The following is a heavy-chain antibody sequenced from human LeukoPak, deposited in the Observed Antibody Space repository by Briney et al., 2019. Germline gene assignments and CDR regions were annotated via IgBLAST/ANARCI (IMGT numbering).Heavy chain of an antibody. Sequence: GGSLRLSCVASGFSFSTHSMNGAPHATGKALEWVSSVTGSGTTKYYAASVKGRFVISRDNDKNSLYLQMNSLRAEDTAVYFCARERQLVTDYWGPGTLVTVSS. J-gene: IGHJ4*01. CDR3: ARERQLVTDY. CDR1: GFSFSTHS. V-gene: IGHV3-21*06. D-gene: IGHD6-6*01. CDR2: VTGSGTTK.